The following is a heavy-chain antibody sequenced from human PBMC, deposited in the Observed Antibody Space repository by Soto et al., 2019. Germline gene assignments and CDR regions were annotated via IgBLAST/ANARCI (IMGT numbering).Heavy chain of an antibody. Sequence: VQLRESGPGLVKPSQTLSLTCTVSGDSISSGNKYWSWIRQPPGKGPEWIGYVFSSGTTYYNPSLKGRVSISLDASENQFSLKFASVTDADSAVYYCARVPSPFDYYYAMDVWGQGTTVTVSS. CDR1: GDSISSGNKY. D-gene: IGHD3-16*01. CDR2: VFSSGTT. V-gene: IGHV4-30-4*01. CDR3: ARVPSPFDYYYAMDV. J-gene: IGHJ6*02.